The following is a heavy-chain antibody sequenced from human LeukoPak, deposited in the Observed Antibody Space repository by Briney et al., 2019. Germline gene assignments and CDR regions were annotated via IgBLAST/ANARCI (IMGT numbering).Heavy chain of an antibody. CDR2: IYSGGST. D-gene: IGHD3-16*01. J-gene: IGHJ1*01. Sequence: GGSLRLSCAASGFTVSNNYMRWVRQAPGKGLEWVSLIYSGGSTYYADSVKGRFIISRDNSKNTLYLQMNSLRAEDTAAYFCLYGGYFQHWGQGTLVTVSS. V-gene: IGHV3-66*01. CDR1: GFTVSNNY. CDR3: LYGGYFQH.